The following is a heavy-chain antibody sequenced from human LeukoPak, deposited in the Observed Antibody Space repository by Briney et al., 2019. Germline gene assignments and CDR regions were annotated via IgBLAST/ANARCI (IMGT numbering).Heavy chain of an antibody. Sequence: GGSLRLSCAASGFTFSSYAMHWVRQAPDKGLEWVAVISYDGSNKYYADSVKGRFTISRDNSKNTLYLQMNSLRAEDTAVYYCAREDCSSTSCYGYYFDYWGQGTLVTVSS. CDR1: GFTFSSYA. D-gene: IGHD2-2*01. CDR3: AREDCSSTSCYGYYFDY. V-gene: IGHV3-30-3*01. J-gene: IGHJ4*02. CDR2: ISYDGSNK.